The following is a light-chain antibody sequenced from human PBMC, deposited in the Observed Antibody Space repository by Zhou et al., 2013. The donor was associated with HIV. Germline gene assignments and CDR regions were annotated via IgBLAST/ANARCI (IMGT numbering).Light chain of an antibody. CDR1: ESVSNA. V-gene: IGKV3-15*01. Sequence: DIVLTQSPGTLSLSPGERATFSCRASESVSNAFFAWYQHKPGQAPSLLIYDTSTRATGVPARFSGSGSGREFTLTISSLQSEDVASYYCQQYDTWPSFGQGTKLQIK. J-gene: IGKJ2*01. CDR2: DTS. CDR3: QQYDTWPS.